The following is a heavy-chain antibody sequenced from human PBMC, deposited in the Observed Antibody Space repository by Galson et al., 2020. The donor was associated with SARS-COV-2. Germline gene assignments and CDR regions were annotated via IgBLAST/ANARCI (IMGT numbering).Heavy chain of an antibody. Sequence: SETLSLTCDVSGGSISSSNWWSWVRQPPGKGLEWIGEIYHSGSTNYNPSLKSRVTISVDKSKNQFSLKLSSVTAADTVVYYCARVWRDCSGGSCYSLFDYWGQVTLFTVSS. D-gene: IGHD2-15*01. CDR1: GGSISSSNW. CDR3: ARVWRDCSGGSCYSLFDY. J-gene: IGHJ4*02. CDR2: IYHSGST. V-gene: IGHV4-4*02.